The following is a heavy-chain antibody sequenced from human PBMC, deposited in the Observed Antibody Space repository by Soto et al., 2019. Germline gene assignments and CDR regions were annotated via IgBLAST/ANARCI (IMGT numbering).Heavy chain of an antibody. CDR1: GYTFTGYY. CDR2: INPNSGGT. D-gene: IGHD6-13*01. J-gene: IGHJ4*02. V-gene: IGHV1-2*04. Sequence: ASVKVSCKASGYTFTGYYMHWVRQAPGQGLEWMGWINPNSGGTNYAQKFQGWVTMTRDTSISKAYLELSRLGSDDTAVYYCARVSDNIAAAGHFDYWGQGTLVTVSS. CDR3: ARVSDNIAAAGHFDY.